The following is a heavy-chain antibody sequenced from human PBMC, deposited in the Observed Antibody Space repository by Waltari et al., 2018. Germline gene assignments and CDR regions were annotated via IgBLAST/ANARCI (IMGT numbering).Heavy chain of an antibody. CDR2: INPTNGVT. CDR3: ARGLGGSSPFDY. V-gene: IGHV1-2*02. CDR1: GYSFGGYY. J-gene: IGHJ4*02. Sequence: QVHLVQSGAEVKQSGASVKVSCKASGYSFGGYYLYWVRQAPVQGLEWMGWINPTNGVTNYAQKFQGRVTMTRDTSINSVYMDLSRLRSDDTAVYFCARGLGGSSPFDYWGRGTLVTVSS. D-gene: IGHD3-16*01.